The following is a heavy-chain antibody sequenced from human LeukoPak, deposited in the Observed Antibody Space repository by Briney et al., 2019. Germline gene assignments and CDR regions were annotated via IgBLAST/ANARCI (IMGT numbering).Heavy chain of an antibody. D-gene: IGHD6-13*01. CDR1: GFTFSSYW. J-gene: IGHJ4*02. V-gene: IGHV3-7*01. CDR3: ARDAAAGTGTFDY. CDR2: IKQDGSEK. Sequence: GGTLRLSCAASGFTFSSYWMSWVRQAPGKGLEWVANIKQDGSEKYYVDSVKGRFTISRDNAKNSLYLQMNSLRAEDTAVYYCARDAAAGTGTFDYWGQGTLVTVSS.